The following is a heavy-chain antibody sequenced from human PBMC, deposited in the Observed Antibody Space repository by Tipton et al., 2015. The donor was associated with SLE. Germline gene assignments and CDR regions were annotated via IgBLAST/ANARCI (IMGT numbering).Heavy chain of an antibody. CDR1: GGSFSGYY. D-gene: IGHD5-24*01. V-gene: IGHV4-34*01. CDR3: ARALREMATEDY. J-gene: IGHJ4*02. Sequence: TLSLTCAVYGGSFSGYYWSWIRQPPGKGLEWIGEINHSGSTNYNPSLKSRVTISVDTSKNQFSLKLSSVTAADTAVYYCARALREMATEDYWGQGTLVTVSS. CDR2: INHSGST.